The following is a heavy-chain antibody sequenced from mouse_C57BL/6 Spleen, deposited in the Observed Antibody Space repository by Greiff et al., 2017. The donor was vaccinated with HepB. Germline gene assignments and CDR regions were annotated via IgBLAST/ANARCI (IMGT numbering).Heavy chain of an antibody. J-gene: IGHJ2*01. CDR1: GFTFSSYA. CDR3: ARDDGSLDY. Sequence: EVKVVESGGGLVKPGGSLKLSCAASGFTFSSYAMSWVRQTPEKRLEWVATISDGGSYTYYPDNVKGRFTISRDNAKNNLYLQMSHLKSEDTAMYYCARDDGSLDYWGQGTTLTVSS. V-gene: IGHV5-4*01. D-gene: IGHD1-1*01. CDR2: ISDGGSYT.